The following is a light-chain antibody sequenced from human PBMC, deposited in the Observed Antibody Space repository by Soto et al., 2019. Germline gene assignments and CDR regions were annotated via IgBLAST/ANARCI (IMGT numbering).Light chain of an antibody. CDR3: QQYDSWPPLT. CDR2: DAS. J-gene: IGKJ4*01. Sequence: EIVMTQSPATLSVSPGESATLSCRASQSVSSNLAWYQQKPGQAPRLLIYDASTRATGVPSRFSVSGSGTEFTLTISSLQSEDFAVYYCQQYDSWPPLTFGGGTKVEIK. V-gene: IGKV3-15*01. CDR1: QSVSSN.